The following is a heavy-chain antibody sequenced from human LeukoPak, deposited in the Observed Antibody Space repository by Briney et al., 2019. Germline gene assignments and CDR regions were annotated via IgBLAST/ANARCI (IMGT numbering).Heavy chain of an antibody. CDR2: ISSSSSTI. CDR1: GFTFSSNS. CDR3: ARSGWFGELGFDY. D-gene: IGHD3-10*01. J-gene: IGHJ4*02. V-gene: IGHV3-48*01. Sequence: PGGSLRLSCAASGFTFSSNSMNWVRQAPGKGLEWISYISSSSSTIYYADSVKGRFIVSRDNAKKSLYLQMNSLRAEDTAVYYCARSGWFGELGFDYWGQGTLVTVSS.